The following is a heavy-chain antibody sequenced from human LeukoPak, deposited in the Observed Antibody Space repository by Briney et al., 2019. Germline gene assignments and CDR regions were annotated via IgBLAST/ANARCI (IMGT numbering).Heavy chain of an antibody. J-gene: IGHJ4*02. CDR2: IWYDGSDK. D-gene: IGHD3-22*01. V-gene: IGHV3-33*01. CDR1: GFTFSSYG. CDR3: ARGRRHYDSSGYYLRQDY. Sequence: GGSLRLSCAASGFTFSSYGLHWVRQAPGKGLEWVAVIWYDGSDKYYADSVKGRFTISRDDSRHTLYLQMSSLRSEDTAVYYCARGRRHYDSSGYYLRQDYWGQGTLVTVSS.